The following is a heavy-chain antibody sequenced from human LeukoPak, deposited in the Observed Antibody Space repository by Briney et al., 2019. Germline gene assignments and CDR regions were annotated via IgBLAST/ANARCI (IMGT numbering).Heavy chain of an antibody. Sequence: SETLSLTCSVSGGSISGGDYYWSWIRQHSGKGLEWIGCIHYSGSTYYNPSLKGRILISVDTSRNQFSLRLSSLTAADTAVYFCARLVSDCGNVRCYKGFLVSWGQGTLVTASS. D-gene: IGHD2-2*02. J-gene: IGHJ4*02. CDR1: GGSISGGDYY. CDR2: IHYSGST. CDR3: ARLVSDCGNVRCYKGFLVS. V-gene: IGHV4-31*03.